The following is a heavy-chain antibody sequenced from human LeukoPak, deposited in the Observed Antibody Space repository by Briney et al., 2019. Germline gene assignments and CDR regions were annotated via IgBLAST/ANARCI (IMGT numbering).Heavy chain of an antibody. D-gene: IGHD6-13*01. J-gene: IGHJ4*02. V-gene: IGHV3-30*18. CDR3: AKDVLGSSWSFDY. Sequence: GGSLRLSCAASGFTFNNYGIHWVRQALGKGLYWVAVVSFDGSNKYYADSVKGRFTISRDNSKNIVYLQLNSLRPEDTAVYYCAKDVLGSSWSFDYWGQGTLVTVSS. CDR1: GFTFNNYG. CDR2: VSFDGSNK.